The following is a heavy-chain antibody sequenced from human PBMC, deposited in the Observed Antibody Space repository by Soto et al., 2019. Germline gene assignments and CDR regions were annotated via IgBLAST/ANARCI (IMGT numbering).Heavy chain of an antibody. CDR3: ARDPNFGVVVPAAIGWFDP. Sequence: SETLSLTCSVSGGSIRSDVWSWLRQPPGKGLEWIGYIYNNGGTNYNPSLMSRVTISRDTSQNHFSLTLSSVTASDTAVYYCARDPNFGVVVPAAIGWFDPWGQGTLVTVSS. D-gene: IGHD2-2*01. V-gene: IGHV4-59*01. CDR1: GGSIRSDV. CDR2: IYNNGGT. J-gene: IGHJ5*02.